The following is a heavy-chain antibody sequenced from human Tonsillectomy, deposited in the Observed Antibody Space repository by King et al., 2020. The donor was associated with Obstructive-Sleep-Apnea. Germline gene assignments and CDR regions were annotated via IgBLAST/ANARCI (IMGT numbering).Heavy chain of an antibody. CDR2: ISSSSSTI. J-gene: IGHJ4*02. V-gene: IGHV3-48*04. D-gene: IGHD3-10*01. Sequence: VQLVESGGGLVQPGGSLRLSCAASGFTFRSYSMNWVRQAPGKGLEWVSYISSSSSTIYYADSVKGRFTISRDNAKNSLYLQMNSLRAEDTAVYYCATGTDFDYWGQGTLVTVSS. CDR3: ATGTDFDY. CDR1: GFTFRSYS.